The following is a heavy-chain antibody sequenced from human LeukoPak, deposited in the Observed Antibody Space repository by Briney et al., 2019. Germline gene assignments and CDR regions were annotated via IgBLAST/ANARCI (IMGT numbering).Heavy chain of an antibody. V-gene: IGHV6-1*01. D-gene: IGHD5-18*01. CDR1: GDSVSSNSAT. CDR2: TYYRSKWYN. CDR3: ARDPGYSYGHDAFDI. J-gene: IGHJ3*02. Sequence: SPTLSLTCAISGDSVSSNSATWNWIRQSPSRGLEWLGSTYYRSKWYNDYAVSVKSRITINPDTSKNQFSLQLNSVTPEDTAVYYCARDPGYSYGHDAFDIWGQGTMVPVSS.